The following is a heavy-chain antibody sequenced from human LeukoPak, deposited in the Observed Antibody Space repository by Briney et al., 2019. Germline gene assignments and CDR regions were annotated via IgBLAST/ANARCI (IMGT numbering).Heavy chain of an antibody. Sequence: GGSLRLPCAASGFTFSSYSMNWVRQAPGKGLEWVSYISSSGSTIYYADSVKGRFTISRDNAKNSLYLQMNSLRVEDTAVYYCARIIVDTAMVATPDRYYYYYYMDVWGKGTTVTVSS. V-gene: IGHV3-48*04. CDR1: GFTFSSYS. CDR2: ISSSGSTI. J-gene: IGHJ6*03. CDR3: ARIIVDTAMVATPDRYYYYYYMDV. D-gene: IGHD5-18*01.